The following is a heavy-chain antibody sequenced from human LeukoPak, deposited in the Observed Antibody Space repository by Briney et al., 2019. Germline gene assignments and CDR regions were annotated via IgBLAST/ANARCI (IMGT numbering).Heavy chain of an antibody. D-gene: IGHD1-14*01. J-gene: IGHJ4*02. CDR2: IKQDGSEN. CDR3: ARVEPTKSDDC. CDR1: GFTFSSYW. Sequence: GGSLRLSCEASGFTFSSYWMSWVRQAPGKGLEWVANIKQDGSENNYVDSVRGRFTISRDNAENSLYLQMNSLRDDDTAVYYCARVEPTKSDDCWGQGTLVTVSS. V-gene: IGHV3-7*01.